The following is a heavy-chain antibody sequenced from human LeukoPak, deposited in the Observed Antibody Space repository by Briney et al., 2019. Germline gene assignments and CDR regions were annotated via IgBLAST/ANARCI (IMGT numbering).Heavy chain of an antibody. J-gene: IGHJ4*02. V-gene: IGHV3-23*01. CDR3: AKDRIAVDGSIFDY. CDR1: GFTFSSYA. Sequence: GGSLRLSCAASGFTFSSYAMSWVRQAPGEGLEWVSAISGSGGSTYYADSVKGRFTISRDNSKNTLYLQMNSLRAEDTAVYYCAKDRIAVDGSIFDYWGQGTLVTVSS. CDR2: ISGSGGST. D-gene: IGHD6-19*01.